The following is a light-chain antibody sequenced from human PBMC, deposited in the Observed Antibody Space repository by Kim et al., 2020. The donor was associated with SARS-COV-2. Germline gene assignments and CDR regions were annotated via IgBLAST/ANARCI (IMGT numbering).Light chain of an antibody. CDR3: QQLHTYPIT. CDR1: QVINNR. J-gene: IGKJ5*01. Sequence: ASVGDRVTITCRASQVINNRLVWYQQKPGKAPKVLIKDASGLQSGVPSRFSGSGFGTDFTLIINSLQPEDFATYYCQQLHTYPITFGQGTRLEIK. CDR2: DAS. V-gene: IGKV1-9*01.